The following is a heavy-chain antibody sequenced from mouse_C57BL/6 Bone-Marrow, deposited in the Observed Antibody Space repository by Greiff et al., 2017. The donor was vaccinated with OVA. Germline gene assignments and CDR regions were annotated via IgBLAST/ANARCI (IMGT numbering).Heavy chain of an antibody. CDR1: GYTFTNYW. CDR3: AHYGSRLYLHY. Sequence: QVQLQQPGAELVRPGTSVKLSCKASGYTFTNYWMHWVKQRPGQGLEWIGVIAPSDSYINYNQKFKGRATLTVATSSSTAYMHLGSLTSEDSAVYYCAHYGSRLYLHYWGQGTSLTVSS. J-gene: IGHJ2*02. CDR2: IAPSDSYI. V-gene: IGHV1-59*01. D-gene: IGHD1-1*01.